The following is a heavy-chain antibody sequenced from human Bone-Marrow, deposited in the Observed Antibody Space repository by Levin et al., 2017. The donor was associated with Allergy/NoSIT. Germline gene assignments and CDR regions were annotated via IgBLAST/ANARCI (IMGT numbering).Heavy chain of an antibody. V-gene: IGHV3-23*01. J-gene: IGHJ4*02. CDR3: AKDMTPDGVWDVDS. D-gene: IGHD2-8*01. CDR1: GFSLSTYT. CDR2: IIGNGGST. Sequence: PGGSLRLPCAASGFSLSTYTMNWVRQAPGQGLEWVSGIIGNGGSTFYADFGKGRFTIFRDISKSTVYLQMNSLRVEDTAIYYCAKDMTPDGVWDVDSWGQGTLVTVSS.